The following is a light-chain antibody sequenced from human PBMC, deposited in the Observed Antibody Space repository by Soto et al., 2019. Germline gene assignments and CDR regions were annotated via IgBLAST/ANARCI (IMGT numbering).Light chain of an antibody. CDR2: KAS. CDR1: QGINNY. J-gene: IGKJ4*01. V-gene: IGKV1-5*03. CDR3: QQYNSYPVT. Sequence: DIQMTQSPFSLSASVGDRVTITCRASQGINNYLAWYQQKPGKAPKLLIYKASSLGGGVPSRFSGSGSGTEFTLTISTLQPDDFATYYCQQYNSYPVTFGGGTKVDIK.